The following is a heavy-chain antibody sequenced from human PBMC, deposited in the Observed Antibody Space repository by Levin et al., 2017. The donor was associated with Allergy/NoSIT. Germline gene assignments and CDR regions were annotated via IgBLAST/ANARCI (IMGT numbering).Heavy chain of an antibody. J-gene: IGHJ6*02. D-gene: IGHD4-11*01. Sequence: LRLSCTVSGGSISSGGYYWSWIRQHPGKGLEWIGYIYYSGSTYYNPSLKSRVTISVDTSKNQFSLKLSSVTAADTAVYYCASDSHDYMSYYYYGMDVWGQGTTVTVSS. V-gene: IGHV4-31*03. CDR2: IYYSGST. CDR1: GGSISSGGYY. CDR3: ASDSHDYMSYYYYGMDV.